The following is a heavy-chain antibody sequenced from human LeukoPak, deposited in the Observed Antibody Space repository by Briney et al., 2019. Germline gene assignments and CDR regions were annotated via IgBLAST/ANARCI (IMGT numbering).Heavy chain of an antibody. CDR2: IRQDGGEK. Sequence: GGSLRLSCAASGFTFSHWMTWVRQAPGKGLEWVANIRQDGGEKYYADSVKGRFTISRDNAENSVYLQTNSLRAEDTAVYFCARDYEPTCYDYLPLYWGQGTLVTVSS. J-gene: IGHJ4*02. D-gene: IGHD5-12*01. CDR3: ARDYEPTCYDYLPLY. V-gene: IGHV3-7*01. CDR1: GFTFSHW.